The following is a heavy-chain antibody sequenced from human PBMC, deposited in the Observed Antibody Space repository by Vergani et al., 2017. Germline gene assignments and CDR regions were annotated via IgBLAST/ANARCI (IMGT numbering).Heavy chain of an antibody. D-gene: IGHD6-13*01. CDR2: FYTGGGT. CDR3: ARDPLYSTTWPFLLLDMDV. J-gene: IGHJ6*02. Sequence: QVQLQESGPGLVRPSQTLSLTCTVSGGSISSGSYYLSWFRQPAGKGLEWIGRFYTGGGTSYNPSLKSRVTISVDTSKNQFSLQLSSVTAADTADYYCARDPLYSTTWPFLLLDMDVWGQGTTVTVSS. V-gene: IGHV4-61*02. CDR1: GGSISSGSYY.